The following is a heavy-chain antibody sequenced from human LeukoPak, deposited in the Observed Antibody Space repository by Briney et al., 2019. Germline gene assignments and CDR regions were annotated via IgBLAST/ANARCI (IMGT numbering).Heavy chain of an antibody. V-gene: IGHV4-39*07. J-gene: IGHJ4*02. CDR3: ARAASIAAAVDY. CDR2: IYYSGST. D-gene: IGHD6-13*01. CDR1: GGSISSSSYY. Sequence: SETLSLTCTVSGGSISSSSYYWGWIRQPPGKGLEWIGSIYYSGSTYYNPSLKSRVTISVDRSKNQFSLKLSSVTAADTAVYYCARAASIAAAVDYWGQGTLVTISS.